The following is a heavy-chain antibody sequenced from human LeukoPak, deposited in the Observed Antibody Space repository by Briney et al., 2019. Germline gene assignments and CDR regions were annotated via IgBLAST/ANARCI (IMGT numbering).Heavy chain of an antibody. CDR1: GGAISSGDYY. CDR2: IYYSGST. CDR3: ARTPWGNRGIYYMDV. V-gene: IGHV4-30-4*08. Sequence: SQTLSLTCTVSGGAISSGDYYWSWIRQPPGKGLEWIGYIYYSGSTYYNPSLKSRVTISVDTSKNQFSLKLSSVTAADTAVYYCARTPWGNRGIYYMDVWGKGTTVTVSS. J-gene: IGHJ6*03. D-gene: IGHD3-16*01.